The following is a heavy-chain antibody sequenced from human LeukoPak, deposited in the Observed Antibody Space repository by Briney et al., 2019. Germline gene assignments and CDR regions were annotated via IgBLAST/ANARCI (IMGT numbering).Heavy chain of an antibody. V-gene: IGHV4-38-2*02. D-gene: IGHD1-7*01. Sequence: SETLSLTCTVSGYSISSGYYWGWIRQPPGKGLEWIGSISHSGSTYYKPSLKSRVTISVDTSKNQFSLKLRSVTAADTAVYFCARLYGNYQNYFDYWGQGTLVTVSS. J-gene: IGHJ4*02. CDR2: ISHSGST. CDR1: GYSISSGYY. CDR3: ARLYGNYQNYFDY.